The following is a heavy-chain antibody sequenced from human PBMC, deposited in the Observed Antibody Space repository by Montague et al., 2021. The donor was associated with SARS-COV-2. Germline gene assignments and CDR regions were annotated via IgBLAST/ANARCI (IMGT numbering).Heavy chain of an antibody. D-gene: IGHD6-13*01. CDR2: TYYRSMWKS. CDR3: VRGIEAAGSYDY. CDR1: GDGVSSSSAT. Sequence: CAISGDGVSSSSATWNWIRQSPSRGLEWLGRTYYRSMWKSDYARSVKSRIAINPDTSKNQFSLQLSSVTPEDTALYYCVRGIEAAGSYDYWGQGTLVTVSS. V-gene: IGHV6-1*01. J-gene: IGHJ4*02.